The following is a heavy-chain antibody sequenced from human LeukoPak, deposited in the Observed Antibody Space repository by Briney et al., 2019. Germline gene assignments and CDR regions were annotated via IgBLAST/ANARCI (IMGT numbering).Heavy chain of an antibody. CDR2: INHSGST. Sequence: KPSETLSLTCTVSGGSISSYYWSWIRQPPGKGLEWIGEINHSGSTNYNPSLKSRVTISVDTSKDQFSLKLSSVTAADTAVYYCAISGSRGYFDYWGQGTLVTVSS. CDR1: GGSISSYY. J-gene: IGHJ4*02. D-gene: IGHD3-10*01. V-gene: IGHV4-34*01. CDR3: AISGSRGYFDY.